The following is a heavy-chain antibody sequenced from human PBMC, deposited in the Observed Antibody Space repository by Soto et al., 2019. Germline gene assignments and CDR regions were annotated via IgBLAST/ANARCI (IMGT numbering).Heavy chain of an antibody. CDR2: ISCDGINE. D-gene: IGHD3-16*02. CDR3: ARDRLRLGELSLIASFDY. V-gene: IGHV3-30-3*01. CDR1: GFTFTSYA. Sequence: QVQLVESGGSVVQPGRSLRLSCEASGFTFTSYARHWVRQAPGKGLEWVAVISCDGINEYYADSVKGRFTISRDNSKNTLFVQRISLRVEGTAVYYCARDRLRLGELSLIASFDYWGQGTLVTVSS. J-gene: IGHJ4*02.